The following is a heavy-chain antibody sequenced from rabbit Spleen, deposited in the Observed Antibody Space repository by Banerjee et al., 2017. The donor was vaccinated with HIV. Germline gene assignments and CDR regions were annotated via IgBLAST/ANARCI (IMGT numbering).Heavy chain of an antibody. CDR2: IYAGSGGTT. Sequence: QEQLVESGGGLVQPEGSLTLTCTASGFSFSSSYYMCWVRQAPGKGLEWIACIYAGSGGTTYYANWAKGRFTISKTSSTTVTLQMTSLTAADTATYFCARTRNNDYASNLWGPGTLVTVS. CDR3: ARTRNNDYASNL. D-gene: IGHD6-1*01. CDR1: GFSFSSSYY. J-gene: IGHJ4*01. V-gene: IGHV1S45*01.